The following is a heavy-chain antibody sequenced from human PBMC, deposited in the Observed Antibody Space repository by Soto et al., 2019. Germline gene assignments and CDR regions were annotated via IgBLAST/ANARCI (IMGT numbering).Heavy chain of an antibody. D-gene: IGHD4-17*01. V-gene: IGHV4-59*08. CDR1: GGSISSYY. CDR3: ASGSTVINTLDF. Sequence: SETLSLTCTVSGGSISSYYWSWIRQPPGKGLEWVGYIYYGGSTNYNPSLKSRITISLDTPKNQFSLKLTSVTAADTAVYYCASGSTVINTLDFWGQGTLVTVSS. CDR2: IYYGGST. J-gene: IGHJ4*02.